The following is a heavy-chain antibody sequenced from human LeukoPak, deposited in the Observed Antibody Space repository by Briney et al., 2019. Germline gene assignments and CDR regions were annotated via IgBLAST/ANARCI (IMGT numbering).Heavy chain of an antibody. CDR1: GGSFSGYY. D-gene: IGHD3-22*01. CDR2: INHSGST. J-gene: IGHJ4*02. Sequence: SETLSLTCAVYGGSFSGYYWSWIRQPPGKGLEWIGEINHSGSTSYNPSLKSRVTISVDTSKNQFSLELTSVTAADTAVYYCARGHDSSGTFDYWGQGTLVTVSS. CDR3: ARGHDSSGTFDY. V-gene: IGHV4-34*01.